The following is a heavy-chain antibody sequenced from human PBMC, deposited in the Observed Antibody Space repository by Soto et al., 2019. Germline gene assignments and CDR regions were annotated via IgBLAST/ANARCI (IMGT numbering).Heavy chain of an antibody. CDR3: ALGTGYSSSWYEGYFDY. V-gene: IGHV3-30*03. D-gene: IGHD6-13*01. CDR1: GFTFSSYG. J-gene: IGHJ4*02. Sequence: QVQLVESGGGVVQPGRSLRLSCAASGFTFSSYGMHWVRQAPGKGLEWVAVISYDGSNKYYADSVKGRFTISRDNSKNTLYLQMNSLRAEDTAVYYCALGTGYSSSWYEGYFDYWGQGTLVTVSS. CDR2: ISYDGSNK.